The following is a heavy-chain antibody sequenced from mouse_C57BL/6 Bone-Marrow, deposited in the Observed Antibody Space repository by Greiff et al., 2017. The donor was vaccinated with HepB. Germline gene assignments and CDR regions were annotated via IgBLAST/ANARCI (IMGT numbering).Heavy chain of an antibody. V-gene: IGHV5-12*01. CDR1: GFTFSDYY. D-gene: IGHD2-12*01. J-gene: IGHJ3*01. Sequence: EVQLQESGGGLVQPGGSLKLSCAASGFTFSDYYMYWVRQTPEKRLEWVAYISNGGGSTYYPDTVKGRFTISRDNAKNTLYLQMSRLKSEDTAMYYCARQRGHDVLAWFAYWGQGTLVTVSA. CDR3: ARQRGHDVLAWFAY. CDR2: ISNGGGST.